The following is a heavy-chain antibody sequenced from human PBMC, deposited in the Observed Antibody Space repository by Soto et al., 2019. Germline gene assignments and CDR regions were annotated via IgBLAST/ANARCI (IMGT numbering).Heavy chain of an antibody. D-gene: IGHD3-22*01. CDR3: AGDDSSGYYHSSMDV. Sequence: PGESLKISCKGSGYSFTSYWISWVRQMPGKGLEWMGRIDPSDSYTNYSPSFQGHVTISADKSISTAYLQWRSLKASDTAMYYCAGDDSSGYYHSSMDVWGQGTTVTVSS. CDR2: IDPSDSYT. CDR1: GYSFTSYW. V-gene: IGHV5-10-1*01. J-gene: IGHJ6*02.